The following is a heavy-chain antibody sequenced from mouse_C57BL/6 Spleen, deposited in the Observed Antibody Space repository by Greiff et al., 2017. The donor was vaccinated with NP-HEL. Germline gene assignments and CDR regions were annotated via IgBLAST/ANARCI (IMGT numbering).Heavy chain of an antibody. CDR3: APNLITTVRMRFAY. CDR1: GYSFTDYN. D-gene: IGHD1-1*01. V-gene: IGHV1-39*01. CDR2: INPNYGTT. J-gene: IGHJ3*01. Sequence: VQLQQSGPELVKPGASVKISCKASGYSFTDYNMNWVKQSNGKSLEWIGVINPNYGTTSYNQKFKGKATLTVDQSSSTAYMQLNSLTSEDSAVYYCAPNLITTVRMRFAYWGQGTLVTVSA.